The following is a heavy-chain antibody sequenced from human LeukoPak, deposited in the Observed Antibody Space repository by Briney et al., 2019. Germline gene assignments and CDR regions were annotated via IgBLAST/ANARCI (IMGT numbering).Heavy chain of an antibody. J-gene: IGHJ5*02. CDR1: GFTFSSYW. V-gene: IGHV3-7*01. Sequence: PGGSLRLSCAASGFTFSSYWMSWVRQAPGKGLEWVANIKQDGSEKYYVDSVKGRFTISRDNAKNSLYLQMNSLRAEDTAVYYCARARRVPLEWLPSNWFAPWGQGTLVTVSS. CDR2: IKQDGSEK. CDR3: ARARRVPLEWLPSNWFAP. D-gene: IGHD3-3*01.